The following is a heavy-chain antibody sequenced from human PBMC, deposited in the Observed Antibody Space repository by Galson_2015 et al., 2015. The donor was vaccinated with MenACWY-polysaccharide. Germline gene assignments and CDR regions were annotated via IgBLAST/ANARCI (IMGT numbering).Heavy chain of an antibody. CDR3: AREGPYYSISRDFDY. D-gene: IGHD2/OR15-2a*01. CDR1: GFTFSSYS. J-gene: IGHJ4*02. CDR2: ISSSSSTI. Sequence: SLRLSCAASGFTFSSYSMNWVRQAPGKGLEWVSYISSSSSTIYYADSVKGRFTISRDNAKNSLYLQMNSLRAEDTAVYYCAREGPYYSISRDFDYWGQGTLVTVSS. V-gene: IGHV3-48*01.